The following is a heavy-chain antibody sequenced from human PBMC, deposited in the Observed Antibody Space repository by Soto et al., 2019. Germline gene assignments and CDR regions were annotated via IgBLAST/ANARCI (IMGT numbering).Heavy chain of an antibody. CDR1: GGSIRSYY. CDR2: IYYSGST. Sequence: SETLSLTCTVSGGSIRSYYWSWIRQPPGKGLEWIGYIYYSGSTNYNPSLKSRVTISVDTSKNQFSLKLSSVTAADTAVYYCAGSIRWFGELFPMDYYYYMDVWGKGTTVTVSS. V-gene: IGHV4-59*01. J-gene: IGHJ6*03. D-gene: IGHD3-10*01. CDR3: AGSIRWFGELFPMDYYYYMDV.